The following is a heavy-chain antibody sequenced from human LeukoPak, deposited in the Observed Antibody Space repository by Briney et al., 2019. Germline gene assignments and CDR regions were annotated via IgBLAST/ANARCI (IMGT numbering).Heavy chain of an antibody. CDR1: GGSISSSSYY. Sequence: SETLSLTCTVSGGSISSSSYYWGWIRQPPGTGLEWIGSIYYSGSTYYNPSLKSRVTISVDTSKNQFSLKLSSVTAADTAVYYCARDGGWFNWFDPWGQGTLVTVSS. CDR2: IYYSGST. V-gene: IGHV4-39*07. J-gene: IGHJ5*02. D-gene: IGHD6-19*01. CDR3: ARDGGWFNWFDP.